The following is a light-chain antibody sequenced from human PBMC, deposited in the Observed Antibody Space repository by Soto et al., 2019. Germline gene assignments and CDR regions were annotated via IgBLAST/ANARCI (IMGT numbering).Light chain of an antibody. J-gene: IGKJ1*01. CDR1: QSVSSY. CDR3: QQYGSSGT. CDR2: GAS. V-gene: IGKV3-20*01. Sequence: DNGLSQSPGTLSLSKGERATLSFRASQSVSSYLAWYQQKPGQAPRLLIYGASSRATGVPDRFSGGGSGTDFTLTISRLEPEDFAVYYCQQYGSSGTFGQGTKVDI.